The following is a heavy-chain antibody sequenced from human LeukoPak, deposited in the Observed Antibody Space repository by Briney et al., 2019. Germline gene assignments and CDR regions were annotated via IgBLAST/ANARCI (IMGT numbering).Heavy chain of an antibody. J-gene: IGHJ4*02. CDR3: ARDSYMMSGDY. CDR2: MNPNSGNT. Sequence: GASVKVSCKASGYTFTSYDINWVRQATGQGLEWMGWMNPNSGNTGYAQKLQGRVTMTTDTSTSTAYMELRSLRSDDTAVYYCARDSYMMSGDYWGQGTLVTVSS. D-gene: IGHD3-16*01. V-gene: IGHV1-8*01. CDR1: GYTFTSYD.